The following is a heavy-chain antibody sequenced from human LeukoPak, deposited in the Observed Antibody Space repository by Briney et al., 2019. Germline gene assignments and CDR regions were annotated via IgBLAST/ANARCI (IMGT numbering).Heavy chain of an antibody. CDR1: GGSFSGYY. D-gene: IGHD6-13*01. J-gene: IGHJ4*02. CDR3: ARRRGYSSLDY. CDR2: INHSGST. V-gene: IGHV4-34*01. Sequence: SETLSLTCAVYGGSFSGYYWSWIRQPPGKGLEWIGEINHSGSTNYNPSLKSRVTISVDTSKNQFSLKLNSVTAADTAIYYCARRRGYSSLDYWGQGTLVTVSS.